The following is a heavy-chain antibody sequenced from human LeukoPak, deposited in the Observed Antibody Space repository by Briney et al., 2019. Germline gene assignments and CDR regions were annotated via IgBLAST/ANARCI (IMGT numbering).Heavy chain of an antibody. CDR3: AREHDSSGYYDRFQH. CDR1: GYTFTSYD. J-gene: IGHJ1*01. CDR2: INPNSGGT. V-gene: IGHV1-2*02. D-gene: IGHD3-22*01. Sequence: ASVKVSCKASGYTFTSYDINWVRQAPGQGLEWMGWINPNSGGTNYAQKFQGRVTMTRDTSISTAYMELSRLRSDDTAVYYCAREHDSSGYYDRFQHWGQGTLVTVSS.